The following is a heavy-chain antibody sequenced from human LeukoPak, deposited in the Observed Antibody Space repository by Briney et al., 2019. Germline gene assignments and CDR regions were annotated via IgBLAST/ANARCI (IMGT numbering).Heavy chain of an antibody. J-gene: IGHJ5*02. CDR1: GGSFIGYY. CDR3: SKGGPHTVTTYRWFDP. V-gene: IGHV4-34*01. Sequence: PSETLSLTCGVYGGSFIGYYWSWIRQPPGKGLEWIGEINHSGSTNYNPSLKSRVAISEDTSKRQFSLKLSSVTAADTGVYYCSKGGPHTVTTYRWFDPLGQGTLVTVSS. CDR2: INHSGST. D-gene: IGHD4-17*01.